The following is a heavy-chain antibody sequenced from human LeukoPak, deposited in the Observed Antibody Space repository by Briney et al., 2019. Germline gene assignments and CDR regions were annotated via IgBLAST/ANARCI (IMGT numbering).Heavy chain of an antibody. J-gene: IGHJ4*02. D-gene: IGHD2-21*02. CDR3: AREVTADVISDFDY. CDR2: ISSSSSYI. V-gene: IGHV3-21*01. CDR1: GFTFSSYS. Sequence: PGGSLRLSCAASGFTFSSYSMNWVRQAPGKGLEWVSSISSSSSYIYYADSVKGRFTISRDNAKNSLYLQMNSLRAEDTAVYYCAREVTADVISDFDYWGQGTLVTVSS.